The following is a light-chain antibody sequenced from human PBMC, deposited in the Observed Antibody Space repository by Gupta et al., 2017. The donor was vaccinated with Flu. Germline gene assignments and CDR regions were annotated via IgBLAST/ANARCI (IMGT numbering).Light chain of an antibody. CDR3: QQSYSAPFT. V-gene: IGKV1-39*01. J-gene: IGKJ2*01. Sequence: GDRVTITCRASQSIDRHLNWYQQTPGKAPNLLIYTSSTLQSGVPSRFSGSGSGTDFTLTISSLQPEDLGTYYCQQSYSAPFTFGRGTKLEIK. CDR1: QSIDRH. CDR2: TSS.